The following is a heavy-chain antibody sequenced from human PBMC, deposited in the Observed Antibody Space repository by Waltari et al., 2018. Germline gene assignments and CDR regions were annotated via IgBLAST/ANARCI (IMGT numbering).Heavy chain of an antibody. CDR1: GFTFSRYW. V-gene: IGHV3-74*01. CDR3: ARVATKTYSSPVPGRPYYYGMDV. D-gene: IGHD6-13*01. CDR2: INSDGSST. Sequence: EEQLVESGGGLVQHGESLRLSCAASGFTFSRYWMAGVRQATGKGLGGVSRINSDGSSTIYAESVKGRFTISRDNAKNTLYVQMNRLRAEDTAVYYCARVATKTYSSPVPGRPYYYGMDVWGQGTTVTVSS. J-gene: IGHJ6*02.